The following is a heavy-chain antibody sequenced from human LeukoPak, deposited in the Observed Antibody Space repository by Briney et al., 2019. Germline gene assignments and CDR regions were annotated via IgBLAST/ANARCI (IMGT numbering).Heavy chain of an antibody. D-gene: IGHD1-26*01. CDR3: AKDIFEDLSVGATQPNWFDP. V-gene: IGHV3-30*02. CDR1: GFTFSSYG. CDR2: IRDDGSNK. J-gene: IGHJ5*02. Sequence: GGSLRLSCAASGFTFSSYGMHWVRQAPGKGLEWVAFIRDDGSNKYYADSVKGRFTISRDNSKNTLYQQMNSLRAEDTAVYYCAKDIFEDLSVGATQPNWFDPWGQGTLVTVSS.